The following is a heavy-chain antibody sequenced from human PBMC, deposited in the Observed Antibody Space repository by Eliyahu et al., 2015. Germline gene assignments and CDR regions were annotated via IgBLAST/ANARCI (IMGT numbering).Heavy chain of an antibody. J-gene: IGHJ6*02. CDR2: ISSSGSTI. CDR3: ARADEQLENGMDV. Sequence: EVQLVESGGGLVQPGGSLRLSCAASGFTFSSYEMNWVRQAPGKGLEWVSYISSSGSTIYYADSVKGRFTISRDNAKNSLYLQMNSLRAEDTAVYYCARADEQLENGMDVWGQGTTVTVSS. V-gene: IGHV3-48*03. D-gene: IGHD6-6*01. CDR1: GFTFSSYE.